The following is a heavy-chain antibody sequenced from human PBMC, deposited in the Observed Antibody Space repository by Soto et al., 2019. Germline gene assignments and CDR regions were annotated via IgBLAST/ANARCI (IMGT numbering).Heavy chain of an antibody. V-gene: IGHV3-30-3*01. J-gene: IGHJ4*02. Sequence: QVQLVESGGGVVQPGRSLRLSCAASGFTFSSYAMHWVRQAPGKGLEWVAVISYDGSNKYYADSVKGRFTISRDNSKNKLYLQMNSLRAEDTAVYYCARDMRDGYNLGPQDYWGQGTLVTVSS. D-gene: IGHD5-12*01. CDR1: GFTFSSYA. CDR2: ISYDGSNK. CDR3: ARDMRDGYNLGPQDY.